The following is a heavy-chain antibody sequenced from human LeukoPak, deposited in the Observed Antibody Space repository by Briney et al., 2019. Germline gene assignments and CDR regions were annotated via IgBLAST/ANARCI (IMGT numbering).Heavy chain of an antibody. CDR3: ARSSLIAVAGTVYMDV. J-gene: IGHJ6*03. V-gene: IGHV4-61*02. CDR2: IYTSRST. Sequence: SQTLSLTCTVSGGSISSGGYYWSWIQQPAGKGLEWIGRIYTSRSTNYNPSLKSRATISVDTSKNQFSLKLSSVTAADTAVYYCARSSLIAVAGTVYMDVWGKGTTVTVSS. CDR1: GGSISSGGYY. D-gene: IGHD6-19*01.